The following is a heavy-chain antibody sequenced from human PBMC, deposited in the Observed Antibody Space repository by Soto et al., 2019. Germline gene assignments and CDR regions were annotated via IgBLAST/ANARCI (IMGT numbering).Heavy chain of an antibody. J-gene: IGHJ4*02. CDR1: GFTFSSYA. CDR2: ISYDGSNK. D-gene: IGHD5-18*01. Sequence: GGSLRLSCAASGFTFSSYAMHWVRQAPGKGLEWVAVISYDGSNKYYADSVKGRFTISRDNSKNTLYLQMNSLRAEDTVLYYCGRDSVYSYGEYYFDYWAQGTLVTVSS. CDR3: GRDSVYSYGEYYFDY. V-gene: IGHV3-30-3*01.